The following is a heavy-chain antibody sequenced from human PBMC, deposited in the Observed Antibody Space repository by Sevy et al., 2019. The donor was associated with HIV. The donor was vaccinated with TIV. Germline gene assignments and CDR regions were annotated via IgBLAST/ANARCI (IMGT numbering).Heavy chain of an antibody. CDR2: IKQDGSEK. J-gene: IGHJ4*02. D-gene: IGHD6-13*01. V-gene: IGHV3-7*01. CDR1: GFTFSSYW. Sequence: GGSLRLSCAASGFTFSSYWMSWVRQAPGKGLEGVANIKQDGSEKYYVDSVKGRFTISRDNAKNSRYRQMNSLRGEDTAVYYCARESGPSSSLKYWGQGTLVTVSS. CDR3: ARESGPSSSLKY.